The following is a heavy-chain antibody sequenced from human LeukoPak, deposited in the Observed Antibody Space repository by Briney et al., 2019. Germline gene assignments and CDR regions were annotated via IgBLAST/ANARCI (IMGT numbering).Heavy chain of an antibody. CDR3: ARPSADSSGYYYGY. V-gene: IGHV1-69*05. CDR1: GGTFSSYA. CDR2: IIPIFGTA. J-gene: IGHJ4*02. D-gene: IGHD3-22*01. Sequence: ASVKVSCKASGGTFSSYAISWVRQAPGQGLEWMGGIIPIFGTANYAQKFQGRVTMTRDMSTSTVYMELSSLRSEDTAVYYCARPSADSSGYYYGYWGQGTLVTVSS.